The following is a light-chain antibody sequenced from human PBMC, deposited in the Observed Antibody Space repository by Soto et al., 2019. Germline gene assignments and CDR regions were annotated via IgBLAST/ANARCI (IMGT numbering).Light chain of an antibody. V-gene: IGLV2-23*01. CDR2: EGT. J-gene: IGLJ1*01. CDR3: CSYAGSSTYI. CDR1: SSDVGSHNL. Sequence: QSVLTHPASVSGSPGQSITISCTGTSSDVGSHNLVSWYQQHPGRAPKLMIYEGTKRPSGVSNRFSGSKSGNTASLTISGLQAEDEADYYCCSYAGSSTYIFGSGTKLTVL.